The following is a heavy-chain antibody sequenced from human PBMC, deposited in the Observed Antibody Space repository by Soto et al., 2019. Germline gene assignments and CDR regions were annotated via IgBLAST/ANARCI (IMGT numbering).Heavy chain of an antibody. CDR3: AGSKNYDILTGRYWDY. D-gene: IGHD3-9*01. CDR2: IYYTGST. CDR1: GDSISSSY. V-gene: IGHV4-59*01. Sequence: PSETLSLTCTVSGDSISSSYWSWIRQPPGKGLEWIGYIYYTGSTNYNPSFKSRVTISVDTSKNQFSLKLSSVTAADTAVYYCAGSKNYDILTGRYWDYWGQVTLVSVS. J-gene: IGHJ4*02.